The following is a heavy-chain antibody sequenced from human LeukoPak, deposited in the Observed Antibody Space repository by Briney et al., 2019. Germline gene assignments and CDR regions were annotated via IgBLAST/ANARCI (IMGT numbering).Heavy chain of an antibody. V-gene: IGHV3-23*01. CDR1: GFTFSSYA. Sequence: GGSLRLSCAASGFTFSSYAMMWVRQAPGKGLEWVSGISGGRDSTYYADSVKGRFTVSTDNSKNTLYLQMNTLRAEDTAVYYCAKGSGTYVPSAFDIWGQGTMVTVSS. CDR3: AKGSGTYVPSAFDI. CDR2: ISGGRDST. J-gene: IGHJ3*02. D-gene: IGHD1-26*01.